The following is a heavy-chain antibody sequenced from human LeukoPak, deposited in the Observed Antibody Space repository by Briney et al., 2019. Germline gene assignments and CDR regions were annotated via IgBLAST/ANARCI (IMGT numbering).Heavy chain of an antibody. V-gene: IGHV3-30*04. D-gene: IGHD2-15*01. CDR2: ISYDGSNK. Sequence: PGRSLRLSCAASGLTFSRYAMHWVRQAPGKGLEWVAVISYDGSNKYYADSVKGRFTISRDNSKNTLYLQMNSLRAEDTAVYYCARDHTEVVAANFAYWGQGTLVTVSS. CDR3: ARDHTEVVAANFAY. CDR1: GLTFSRYA. J-gene: IGHJ4*02.